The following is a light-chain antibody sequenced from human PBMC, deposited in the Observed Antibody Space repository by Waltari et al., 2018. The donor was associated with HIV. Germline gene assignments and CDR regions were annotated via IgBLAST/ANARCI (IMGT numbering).Light chain of an antibody. CDR1: SSNIGAGYD. CDR2: GNS. J-gene: IGLJ3*02. V-gene: IGLV1-40*01. Sequence: QSVLTQPPSVSGAPGQRVTISCTGSSSNIGAGYDVHWYQQLPGTVPKLLIYGNSERASGVPVRFSVSKSSTTATLAITSLQAEDEAHYYCQSYDSSLGGWVFGGGTKQTVL. CDR3: QSYDSSLGGWV.